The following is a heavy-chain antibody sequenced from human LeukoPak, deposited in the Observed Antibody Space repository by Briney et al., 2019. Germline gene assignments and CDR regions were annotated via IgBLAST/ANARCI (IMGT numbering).Heavy chain of an antibody. D-gene: IGHD2-2*01. CDR3: AKEGISCCHYFDY. V-gene: IGHV3-30*02. Sequence: GGSLRLSCAASGFTFSSNGMNWVRQAPGKGLEWEAFIQYDGINKYYADSVKVRITISRDNSTNTLHLQMNSLRAEDTAVYYCAKEGISCCHYFDYWGQGTLVTVSS. CDR2: IQYDGINK. J-gene: IGHJ4*02. CDR1: GFTFSSNG.